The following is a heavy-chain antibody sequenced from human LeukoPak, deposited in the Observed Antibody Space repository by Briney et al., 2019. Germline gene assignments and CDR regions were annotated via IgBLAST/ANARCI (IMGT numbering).Heavy chain of an antibody. Sequence: SETLSLTCAVSGGSISSGGYSWSWIRQPPGKGLEWIGYINHSGSTNYNPSLKSRVTISVDTSKNQFSLKLSSVTAADTAVYYCVGAAWYSSSSAFNYFDYWGQGTLVTVSS. D-gene: IGHD6-6*01. CDR2: INHSGST. CDR1: GGSISSGGYS. J-gene: IGHJ4*02. V-gene: IGHV4-30-2*01. CDR3: VGAAWYSSSSAFNYFDY.